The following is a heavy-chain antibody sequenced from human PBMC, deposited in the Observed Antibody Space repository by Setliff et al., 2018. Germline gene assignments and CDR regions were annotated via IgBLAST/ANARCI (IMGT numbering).Heavy chain of an antibody. CDR2: IYHSGGA. CDR3: ARGKDYYDSSGYGRGDFDY. J-gene: IGHJ4*02. D-gene: IGHD3-22*01. V-gene: IGHV4-30-4*08. CDR1: GDSISSGDYF. Sequence: PSETLSLTCTVSGDSISSGDYFWSWIRQPQGKGPGGIAYIYHSGGAYYNPSLKSGVTMSVDTSKNQFSLHLTSVTAADTAVYYCARGKDYYDSSGYGRGDFDYWGQGTLVTVSS.